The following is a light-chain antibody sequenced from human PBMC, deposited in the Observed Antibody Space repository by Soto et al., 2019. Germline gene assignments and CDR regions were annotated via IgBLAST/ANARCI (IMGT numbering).Light chain of an antibody. V-gene: IGKV1-39*01. CDR3: QQTYSTPYT. J-gene: IGKJ2*01. Sequence: DIQMTQSPSSLSASVGDRVTITCRASQSLRSYFNWYQQKPGKAPKLLIYAASSLQSGVPSRFSGSGSGTDFTLTISSLQPEDIAAYYCQQTYSTPYTFGQGTKLEIK. CDR2: AAS. CDR1: QSLRSY.